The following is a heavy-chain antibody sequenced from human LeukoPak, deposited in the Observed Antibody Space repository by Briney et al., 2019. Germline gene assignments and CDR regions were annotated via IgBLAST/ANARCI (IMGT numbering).Heavy chain of an antibody. CDR1: GFAFSSFA. Sequence: GGSLRLSCAASGFAFSSFAMIWVRQAPGKGLEWVGRIKSKTDGGTTDYAAPVKGRFTISRDDSKNTLYLQMNSLKTEDTAEYYCTTGELRYFDWFRDYWGQGTLVTVSS. CDR3: TTGELRYFDWFRDY. CDR2: IKSKTDGGTT. J-gene: IGHJ4*02. V-gene: IGHV3-15*01. D-gene: IGHD3-9*01.